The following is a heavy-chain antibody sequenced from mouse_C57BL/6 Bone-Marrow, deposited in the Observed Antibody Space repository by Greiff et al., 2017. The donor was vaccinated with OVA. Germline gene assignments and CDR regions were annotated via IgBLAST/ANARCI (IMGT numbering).Heavy chain of an antibody. J-gene: IGHJ4*01. D-gene: IGHD1-1*01. CDR1: GYTFTSYW. CDR2: IYPGSGST. Sequence: VQLQQPGAELVKPGASVKLSCKASGYTFTSYWMHWVKQRPGQGLEWIGDIYPGSGSTNYNEKFKSKATLTVDTSSSTAYMQLSSLTSEDSAVYYCAILRYYYAMDYWGQGTSVTVSS. CDR3: AILRYYYAMDY. V-gene: IGHV1-55*01.